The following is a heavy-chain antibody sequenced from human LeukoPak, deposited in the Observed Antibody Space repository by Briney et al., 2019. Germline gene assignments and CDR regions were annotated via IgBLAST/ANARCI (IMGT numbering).Heavy chain of an antibody. CDR2: IYISGPT. CDR1: GASISAYY. CDR3: ARDDDGRSYPDY. V-gene: IGHV4-4*07. D-gene: IGHD2-15*01. J-gene: IGHJ4*02. Sequence: SETLSLTCVVSGASISAYYWYWIRQPAGKGLEWIGRIYISGPTNYNPSLKSRVTMSLDTSKNQLSLKLRSVTAADTAVYYCARDDDGRSYPDYWGQGTLVTVSP.